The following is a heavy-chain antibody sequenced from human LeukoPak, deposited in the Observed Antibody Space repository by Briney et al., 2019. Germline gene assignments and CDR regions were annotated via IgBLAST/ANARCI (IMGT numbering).Heavy chain of an antibody. Sequence: GGSLRLSCAASGFIFSSYWMTWVRQAPGKGLEWVAVIWFDGSNRYYADSVKGRFTTSRDNSKNTLYLQMNSLRAEDTAVYYCAKDSVYSSSTLYYYYYGMDVWGQGTTVTVSS. CDR2: IWFDGSNR. V-gene: IGHV3-30*02. J-gene: IGHJ6*02. CDR1: GFIFSSYW. CDR3: AKDSVYSSSTLYYYYYGMDV. D-gene: IGHD6-6*01.